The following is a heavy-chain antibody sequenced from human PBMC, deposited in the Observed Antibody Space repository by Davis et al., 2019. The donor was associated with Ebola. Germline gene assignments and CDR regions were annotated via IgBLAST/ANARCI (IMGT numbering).Heavy chain of an antibody. D-gene: IGHD5-24*01. J-gene: IGHJ4*02. V-gene: IGHV3-30*03. CDR2: ISYCGSDE. Sequence: GGSLRLSCAASGFTFSIYAIHWVPQAPGQALEWVAVISYCGSDEYYADSVKGRFTISRDNSKNTLHLQMNSLRAEDTAVYYCARDYVDGYKSGNFDYWGQGTLVTVSS. CDR3: ARDYVDGYKSGNFDY. CDR1: GFTFSIYA.